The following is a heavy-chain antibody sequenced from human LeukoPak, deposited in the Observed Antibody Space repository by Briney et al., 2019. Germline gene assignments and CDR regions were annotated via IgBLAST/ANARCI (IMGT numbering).Heavy chain of an antibody. CDR2: ISYDGSNK. D-gene: IGHD4-17*01. V-gene: IGHV3-30-3*01. Sequence: GGSLRPSCAASGFTFSHYTMHWVRQAPGKGLEWVAVISYDGSNKYYADSVKGRFTISRDNFKNTLYLHMNSLRPEDTAVYYCAREDYGAHHFDYWGQGTLVTVSS. CDR1: GFTFSHYT. CDR3: AREDYGAHHFDY. J-gene: IGHJ4*02.